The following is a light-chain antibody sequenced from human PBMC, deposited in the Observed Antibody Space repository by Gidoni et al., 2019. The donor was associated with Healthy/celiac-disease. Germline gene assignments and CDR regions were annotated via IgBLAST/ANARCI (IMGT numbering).Light chain of an antibody. CDR2: EVS. CDR1: SSDVGGYNY. J-gene: IGLJ2*01. Sequence: SALTKPASVSGSPGQSLTSSCTGTSSDVGGYNYVSWYQQHPGKAPKLMIYEVSNRPSGVSNRFSGSTSGNTASLTISGLQAEDEADYYCSSYTISSTQVFGGGTKLTVL. CDR3: SSYTISSTQV. V-gene: IGLV2-14*01.